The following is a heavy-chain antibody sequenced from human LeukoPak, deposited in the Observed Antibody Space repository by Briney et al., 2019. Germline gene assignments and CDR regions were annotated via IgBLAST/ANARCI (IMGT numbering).Heavy chain of an antibody. J-gene: IGHJ5*02. CDR3: ARGPSGYSPSAGDAP. D-gene: IGHD3-22*01. Sequence: PGGSLRLSCAASGFTFSSYAMHWVRQAPGKGLEWVAVISYDGSNKYYADSVKGRFTISRDNSKNTLYLQMNSLRAEDTAVYYCARGPSGYSPSAGDAPWGQGTLVTVSS. CDR2: ISYDGSNK. V-gene: IGHV3-30-3*01. CDR1: GFTFSSYA.